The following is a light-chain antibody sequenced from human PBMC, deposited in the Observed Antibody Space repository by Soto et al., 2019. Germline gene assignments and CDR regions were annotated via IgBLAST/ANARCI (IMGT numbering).Light chain of an antibody. V-gene: IGLV3-21*04. J-gene: IGLJ2*01. CDR2: KDT. CDR3: QVWDNSRAV. Sequence: SYELTQLSSVSVAPGQTANIICGGRNIGSKSVHWYQQKSGQAPVVVIYKDTDRPSGIPERVSGSNSGNTATLTISRVEAGDEADYYCQVWDNSRAVLGGGTKVTVL. CDR1: NIGSKS.